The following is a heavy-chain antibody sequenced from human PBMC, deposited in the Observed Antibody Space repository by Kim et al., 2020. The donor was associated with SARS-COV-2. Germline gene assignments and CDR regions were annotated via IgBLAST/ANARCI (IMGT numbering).Heavy chain of an antibody. CDR3: SGNYYDFWSGWFDYMDL. CDR2: IYYSGRT. Sequence: SETLSLTCTVPGASISSHYWIWIRQPPVKGLEWLGFIYYSGRTNYNPSRKSLVTISVDTSKNQFSLKLSSVTAADTAAFYCSGNYYDFWSGWFDYMDLW. J-gene: IGHJ6*03. CDR1: GASISSHY. V-gene: IGHV4-59*08. D-gene: IGHD3-3*01.